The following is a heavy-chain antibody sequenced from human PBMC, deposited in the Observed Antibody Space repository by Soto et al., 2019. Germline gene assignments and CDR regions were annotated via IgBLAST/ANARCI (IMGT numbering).Heavy chain of an antibody. CDR3: ARASGGLGEFDY. CDR2: ISGSGGST. CDR1: GFTFSSYA. J-gene: IGHJ4*02. D-gene: IGHD3-10*01. Sequence: EVQLLESGGGLVQPGGSLRLSCAASGFTFSSYAMSWVRQAPGKGLEWVSAISGSGGSTYYADSVKGRFTISRDNSKNTLYLQMNSPRAEDTAVYYCARASGGLGEFDYWGQGTLVTVS. V-gene: IGHV3-23*01.